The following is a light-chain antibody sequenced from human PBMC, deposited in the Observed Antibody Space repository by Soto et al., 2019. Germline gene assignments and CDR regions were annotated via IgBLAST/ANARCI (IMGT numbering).Light chain of an antibody. CDR3: AAWDDSLNGPV. J-gene: IGLJ2*01. V-gene: IGLV1-44*01. CDR2: SNN. CDR1: SSNIGSNT. Sequence: QSVLTQPPSAYGTPGQRVTISCSGSSSNIGSNTVNWYQQLPGTAPKLLIYSNNQRPSGIPDRFSGSKSGTSAALAISGLPSEDEADYYCAAWDDSLNGPVFGGGTKLTVL.